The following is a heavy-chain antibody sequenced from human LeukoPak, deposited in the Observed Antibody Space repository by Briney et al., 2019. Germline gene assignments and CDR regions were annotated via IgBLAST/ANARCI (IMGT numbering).Heavy chain of an antibody. V-gene: IGHV3-9*01. CDR1: GFSFYDYA. Sequence: GGSLRLSCAASGFSFYDYAIHGVRHGPGKGLEWVAGISWNSGSIGCADSVKGRFTISRDNAKNFLFLQMNSLRVEDTALYYCAKGGNKYYDFWIEYWGQGTLVTVSS. D-gene: IGHD3-3*01. J-gene: IGHJ4*02. CDR3: AKGGNKYYDFWIEY. CDR2: ISWNSGSI.